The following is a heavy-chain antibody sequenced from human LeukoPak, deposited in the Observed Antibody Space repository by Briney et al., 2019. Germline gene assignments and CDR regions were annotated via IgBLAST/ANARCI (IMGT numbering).Heavy chain of an antibody. CDR1: GYTFTSYG. J-gene: IGHJ6*02. CDR3: ARVSGRYFDWLFPSYYYGMDV. V-gene: IGHV1-18*01. CDR2: ISAYNGNT. D-gene: IGHD3-9*01. Sequence: GASVKLSCKASGYTFTSYGISWVRQAPGQGLEWMGWISAYNGNTNYAQKLQGRVTMTTDTSTSTAYMELRSLRSDDTAVYYCARVSGRYFDWLFPSYYYGMDVWGQGTTVTVSS.